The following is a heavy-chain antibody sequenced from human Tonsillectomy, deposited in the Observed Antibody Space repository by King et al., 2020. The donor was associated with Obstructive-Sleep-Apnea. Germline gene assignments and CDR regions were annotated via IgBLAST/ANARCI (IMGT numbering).Heavy chain of an antibody. CDR1: GFTFSSYA. V-gene: IGHV3-23*04. J-gene: IGHJ6*02. D-gene: IGHD2-15*01. CDR2: ISGSGGST. Sequence: VQLVQSGGGLVQPGGSLRLSCAASGFTFSSYAMSWVRQAPGKGLEWVSAISGSGGSTYYADSVKGRFTISRDNSKTTLYLQMNSLRAEDTAVYYCAKSSEREYCSGGSCRHPCYYGMDVWGQGTTVTVSS. CDR3: AKSSEREYCSGGSCRHPCYYGMDV.